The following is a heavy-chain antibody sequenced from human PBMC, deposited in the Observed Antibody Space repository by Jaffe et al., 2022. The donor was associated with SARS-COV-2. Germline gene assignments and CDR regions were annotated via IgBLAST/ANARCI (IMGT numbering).Heavy chain of an antibody. Sequence: EVQLVESGGGLVQPGGSLRLSCAASGFTFSSYWMSWVRQAPGKGLEWVANIKQDGSEKYYVDSVKGRFTISRDNAKNSLYLQMNSLRAEDTAVYYCARVEKIGLWFGESPSPLLFDYWGQGTLVTVSS. CDR3: ARVEKIGLWFGESPSPLLFDY. J-gene: IGHJ4*02. V-gene: IGHV3-7*01. CDR2: IKQDGSEK. D-gene: IGHD3-10*01. CDR1: GFTFSSYW.